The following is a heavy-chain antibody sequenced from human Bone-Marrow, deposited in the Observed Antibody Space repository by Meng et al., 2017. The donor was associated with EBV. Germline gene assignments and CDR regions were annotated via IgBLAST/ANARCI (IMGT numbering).Heavy chain of an antibody. CDR3: ARGGHDYGDY. Sequence: QGQRGQAGAEVKKPGASGKVSREASANTCTGYYIHWGRQAPGQGLEWMGIINPSGGSASNTQRFQGRVTLTRDTSTSTVYMELSSLTSEDTAVYYCARGGHDYGDYWGQGTLVTVSS. CDR2: INPSGGSA. D-gene: IGHD3-16*01. V-gene: IGHV1-46*01. CDR1: ANTCTGYY. J-gene: IGHJ4*02.